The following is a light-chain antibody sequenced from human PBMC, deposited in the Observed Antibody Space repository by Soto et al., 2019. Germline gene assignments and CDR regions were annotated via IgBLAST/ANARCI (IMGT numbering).Light chain of an antibody. Sequence: ESVLAQYPGTQSLSPGERATRSSRGSQSVSSSYLAWYQQKPCQSPGLLIYRRSNRATGVPDRFSGSGSGTDFTLTISRLEPEDFAVYWCQQYDSSPRTFGQGTKVDIK. V-gene: IGKV3-20*01. J-gene: IGKJ1*01. CDR1: QSVSSSY. CDR2: RRS. CDR3: QQYDSSPRT.